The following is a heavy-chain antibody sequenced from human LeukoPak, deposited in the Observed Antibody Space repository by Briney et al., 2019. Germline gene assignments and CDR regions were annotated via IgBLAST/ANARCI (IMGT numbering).Heavy chain of an antibody. Sequence: GGSLRLSCAASGFNFGSYSMTWVRQAPGKGLEWVSVISADSATTFYTDSVKGRFTISRDNAKNTVFLQMSSLRAEDTALYYCARKSASGNYPLDYWGQGTLVTVSS. CDR2: ISADSATT. CDR3: ARKSASGNYPLDY. V-gene: IGHV3-23*01. CDR1: GFNFGSYS. J-gene: IGHJ4*02. D-gene: IGHD3-10*01.